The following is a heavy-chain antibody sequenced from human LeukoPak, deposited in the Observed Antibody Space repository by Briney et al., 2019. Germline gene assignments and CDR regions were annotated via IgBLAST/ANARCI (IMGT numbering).Heavy chain of an antibody. CDR2: ISYDGSNK. V-gene: IGHV3-30*03. CDR3: ARGAGRSGDAFDI. J-gene: IGHJ3*02. Sequence: GGSLRLSCAASGFTFSSYGMHWVRQAPDKGLEWMAVISYDGSNKYYADSVKGRFTISRDNSKNTLYLQMNSLRAEDTAVYYCARGAGRSGDAFDIWGQGTMVTVSS. CDR1: GFTFSSYG.